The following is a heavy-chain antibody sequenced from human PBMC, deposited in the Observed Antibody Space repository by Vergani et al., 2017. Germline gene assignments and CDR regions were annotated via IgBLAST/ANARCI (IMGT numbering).Heavy chain of an antibody. D-gene: IGHD3-10*01. J-gene: IGHJ5*02. CDR3: ARRGYGSGSYYNLNWFDP. CDR2: IYHSGST. Sequence: QVQLQESGPGLVKPSETLSLTCDVSGYSISSGYYWGWIRQPPGKGLEWIGSIYHSGSTYYNPSLKSRVTISVDTSKNQFSLKLSSVTAADTAVYYCARRGYGSGSYYNLNWFDPWGQGTLVTVSS. CDR1: GYSISSGYY. V-gene: IGHV4-38-2*01.